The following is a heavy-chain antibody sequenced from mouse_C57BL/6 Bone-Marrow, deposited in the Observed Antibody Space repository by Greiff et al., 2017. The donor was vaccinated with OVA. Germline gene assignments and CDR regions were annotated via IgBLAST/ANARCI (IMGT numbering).Heavy chain of an antibody. D-gene: IGHD2-4*01. V-gene: IGHV1-64*01. Sequence: VQLQQPGAELVKPGASVKLSCKASGYTFTSYWMHWVKQRPGQGLEWIGMIHPNSGSTNYNEKFKSKATLSVDTSSSTAYMQLSSLTSEDSAVYYCARIGLRRGYFDYWGQGTTLTVSS. CDR3: ARIGLRRGYFDY. J-gene: IGHJ2*01. CDR2: IHPNSGST. CDR1: GYTFTSYW.